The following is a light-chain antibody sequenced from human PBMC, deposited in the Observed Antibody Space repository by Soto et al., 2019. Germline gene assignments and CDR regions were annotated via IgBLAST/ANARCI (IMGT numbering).Light chain of an antibody. CDR3: SSYVGTNTLV. CDR2: EVS. V-gene: IGLV2-8*01. CDR1: SGDIGGYNY. J-gene: IGLJ2*01. Sequence: QSVLTQPPSASGSPGQSVTISCTGTSGDIGGYNYVSWYQQHPGKAPKLLIYEVSKRPSGVPDRFSGSKSGNTASLTVSGPQAEDEAEYYCSSYVGTNTLVFGGGTKVTVL.